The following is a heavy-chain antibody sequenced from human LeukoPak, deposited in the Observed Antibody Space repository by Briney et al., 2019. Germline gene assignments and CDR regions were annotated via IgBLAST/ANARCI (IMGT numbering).Heavy chain of an antibody. D-gene: IGHD3-10*01. Sequence: GESLRISCKGSGYSFTSYWIAGVRQMPGKGLEWMGIIYPGDSDTRYSPSFQGQVTISADKSISTAYLQWRSLKASDTAMYYCARQDGSATYYFDYWGQGTLVTVSS. V-gene: IGHV5-51*01. CDR1: GYSFTSYW. J-gene: IGHJ4*02. CDR3: ARQDGSATYYFDY. CDR2: IYPGDSDT.